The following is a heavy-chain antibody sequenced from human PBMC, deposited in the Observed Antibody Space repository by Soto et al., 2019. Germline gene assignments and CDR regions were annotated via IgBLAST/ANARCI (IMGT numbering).Heavy chain of an antibody. Sequence: ASVKVSCQASGYTFTSYGISWVRQAPGQGLEWMGWISAYNGNTNYAQKLQGRVTMTTDTSTSTAYMELRSLRSDDTAVYYCARGSYYYDSSGYPDDYWGQGTLVTVSS. CDR2: ISAYNGNT. J-gene: IGHJ4*02. CDR3: ARGSYYYDSSGYPDDY. V-gene: IGHV1-18*01. CDR1: GYTFTSYG. D-gene: IGHD3-22*01.